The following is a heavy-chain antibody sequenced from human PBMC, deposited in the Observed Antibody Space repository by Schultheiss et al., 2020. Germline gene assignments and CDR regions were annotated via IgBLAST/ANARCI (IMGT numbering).Heavy chain of an antibody. CDR2: ISYDGSNK. Sequence: GGSLRLSCAASGFTFSSYGMHWVRQAPGKGLEWVAVISYDGSNKYYADSVKGRFTISRDNSKNTLYLQMNSLRAEDTAVYYCAKANGESEYFDYWGQGTLVTVSS. CDR1: GFTFSSYG. D-gene: IGHD4-17*01. CDR3: AKANGESEYFDY. J-gene: IGHJ4*02. V-gene: IGHV3-30*18.